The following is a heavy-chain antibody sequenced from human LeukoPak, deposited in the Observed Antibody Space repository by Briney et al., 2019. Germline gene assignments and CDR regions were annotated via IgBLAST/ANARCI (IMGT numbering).Heavy chain of an antibody. CDR2: INPDGSTT. V-gene: IGHV3-74*01. D-gene: IGHD3-10*01. J-gene: IGHJ5*02. CDR1: GFTFSNYA. CDR3: ARVLLGSWDWFDP. Sequence: GGSLSLSCAASGFTFSNYAMHWVRQAPGKGLVWVSRINPDGSTTNYADSMKGRFTISRDNAKNTLYLQMNSLRAEDTAVYYCARVLLGSWDWFDPWGQGTLVTVSS.